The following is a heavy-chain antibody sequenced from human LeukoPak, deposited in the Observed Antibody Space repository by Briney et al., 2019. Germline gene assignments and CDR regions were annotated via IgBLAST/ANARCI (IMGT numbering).Heavy chain of an antibody. CDR3: ARFHTAVVKSGYYYYMDV. Sequence: PSETLSLTCAVYGGSFSGYYWSWIRQPPGKGLEWIGEINHSGSTNYNPSLKSRVTISVDTSKNQFSLKLNSVTAADTAVYYCARFHTAVVKSGYYYYMDVWGKGTTVTVSS. V-gene: IGHV4-34*01. J-gene: IGHJ6*03. CDR2: INHSGST. CDR1: GGSFSGYY. D-gene: IGHD5-18*01.